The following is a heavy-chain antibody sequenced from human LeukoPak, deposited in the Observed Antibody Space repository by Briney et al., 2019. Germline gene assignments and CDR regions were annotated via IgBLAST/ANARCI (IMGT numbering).Heavy chain of an antibody. V-gene: IGHV4-59*01. J-gene: IGHJ6*02. D-gene: IGHD6-6*01. Sequence: SETLSLTCTVSGGSISSYYWSWIRQPPGKGLEWVGYIYYSGSTNYNPSLKSRVTISVDSSKNQFSLKLSSETAADTAVYYCARASYSSSSPDDYGMDVWGQGPTVTVSS. CDR2: IYYSGST. CDR3: ARASYSSSSPDDYGMDV. CDR1: GGSISSYY.